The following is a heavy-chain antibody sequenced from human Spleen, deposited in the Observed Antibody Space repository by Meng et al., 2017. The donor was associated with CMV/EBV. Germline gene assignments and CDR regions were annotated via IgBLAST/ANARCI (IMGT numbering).Heavy chain of an antibody. Sequence: GGSLRLSCAASGLTFRDYVLHWVRQAPGKGLEWVALTSYDGSDKYYADSVKGRFAISRDNSNNTLYLQMNSLRAEDSAVYYCARGDHYVWGSYRMAYWGQGTLVTVSS. V-gene: IGHV3-30*09. CDR1: GLTFRDYV. CDR3: ARGDHYVWGSYRMAY. CDR2: TSYDGSDK. D-gene: IGHD3-16*02. J-gene: IGHJ4*02.